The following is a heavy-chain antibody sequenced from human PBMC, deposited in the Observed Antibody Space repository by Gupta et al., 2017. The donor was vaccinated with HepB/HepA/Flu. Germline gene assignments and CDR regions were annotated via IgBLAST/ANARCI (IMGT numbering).Heavy chain of an antibody. D-gene: IGHD1-14*01. CDR3: AKDFRPPPEPFRDYYGMDV. V-gene: IGHV3-43*02. J-gene: IGHJ6*02. Sequence: EVQLVESGGGVVQPGGSLRLSCAASGFTFADYAMHWVRQAPGKGLEWVSLISGDGGSTYYADSVKGRFTISRDNSKNSLYLQMNSLRTEDTALYYCAKDFRPPPEPFRDYYGMDVWGQGTTVTVSS. CDR2: ISGDGGST. CDR1: GFTFADYA.